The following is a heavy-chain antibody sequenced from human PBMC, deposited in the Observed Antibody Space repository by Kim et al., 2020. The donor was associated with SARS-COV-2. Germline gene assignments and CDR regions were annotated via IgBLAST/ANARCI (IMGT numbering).Heavy chain of an antibody. V-gene: IGHV3-21*04. CDR3: AKATLPSHPSVGWFDT. D-gene: IGHD2-2*01. CDR2: ISSSSSYI. J-gene: IGHJ5*01. CDR1: GFTLSSYS. Sequence: LSLTCAASGFTLSSYSMNWVRQAPGKGLEWVSSISSSSSYIYYADSVKGRFTISREKAKNSLYLRMNSVRAEDTAVYYCAKATLPSHPSVGWFDTWG.